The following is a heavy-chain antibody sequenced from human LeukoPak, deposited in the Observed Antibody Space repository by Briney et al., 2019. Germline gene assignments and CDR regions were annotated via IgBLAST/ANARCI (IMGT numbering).Heavy chain of an antibody. J-gene: IGHJ3*02. V-gene: IGHV1-2*02. CDR1: GYTFTGYY. D-gene: IGHD2-15*01. CDR3: ARGRGWYWEDAFDI. CDR2: INPNSGGT. Sequence: GASVKVSCKASGYTFTGYYMHWVRQAPGQGLEWMGWINPNSGGTNYAQKFQGRVTMTRDTSISTAYMELSRLRSDDTAVYYCARGRGWYWEDAFDIWGQGTMVTVSS.